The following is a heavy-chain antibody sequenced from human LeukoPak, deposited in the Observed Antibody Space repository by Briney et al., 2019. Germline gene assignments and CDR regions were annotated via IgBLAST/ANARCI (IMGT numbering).Heavy chain of an antibody. Sequence: GGSLRLSCAASGFTFSSYEMNWVRQAPGKGLEWVSYISSSGSTIYYADSVKGRFTISRDNSKNTLYLQMNSLRAEDTAVYYCAKSSQDYGDYDSMGSYYYGMDVWGQGTTVTVSS. D-gene: IGHD4-17*01. CDR3: AKSSQDYGDYDSMGSYYYGMDV. V-gene: IGHV3-48*03. J-gene: IGHJ6*02. CDR2: ISSSGSTI. CDR1: GFTFSSYE.